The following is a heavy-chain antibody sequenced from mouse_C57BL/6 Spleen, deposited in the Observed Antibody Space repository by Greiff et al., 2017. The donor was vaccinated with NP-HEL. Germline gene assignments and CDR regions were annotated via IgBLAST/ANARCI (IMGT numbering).Heavy chain of an antibody. J-gene: IGHJ1*03. CDR3: ARIEDYYGSSPYWYFDV. CDR2: IWTGGGT. CDR1: GFSLTSYA. V-gene: IGHV2-9-1*01. D-gene: IGHD1-1*01. Sequence: VQLQQSGPGLVAPSQSLSITCTVSGFSLTSYAISWVRQPPGKGLEWLGVIWTGGGTNYNSALKSRLSISKDNSKSQVFLKMNSLQTDDTARYYCARIEDYYGSSPYWYFDVWGTGTTVTVSS.